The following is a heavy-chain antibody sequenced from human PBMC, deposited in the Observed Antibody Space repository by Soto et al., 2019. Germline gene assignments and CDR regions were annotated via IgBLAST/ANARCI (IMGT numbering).Heavy chain of an antibody. J-gene: IGHJ6*03. CDR1: GYTLTELS. D-gene: IGHD7-27*01. CDR3: ATVPLGVRYYYYMDV. V-gene: IGHV1-24*01. CDR2: FDPEDGET. Sequence: GASVKVSCKVSGYTLTELSMHWVRQAPGEGLEWMGGFDPEDGETIYAQKFQGRVTMTEDTSTDTAYMELSSLRSEDTAVYYCATVPLGVRYYYYMDVWGKGTTVTVSS.